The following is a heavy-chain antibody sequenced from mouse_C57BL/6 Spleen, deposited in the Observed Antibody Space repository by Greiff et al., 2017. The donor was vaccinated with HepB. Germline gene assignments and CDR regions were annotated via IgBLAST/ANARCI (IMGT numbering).Heavy chain of an antibody. D-gene: IGHD1-1*01. CDR1: GYAFSSSW. V-gene: IGHV1-82*01. Sequence: VQLQQSGPELVKPGASVKISCKASGYAFSSSWMNWVKQRPGKGLEWIGRIYPGDGDTNYNGKFKSKATLTADKSSSTAYMQLSSLTSEDSAVYFCARGDYYGSSYAFAYWGQGTLVTVSA. J-gene: IGHJ3*01. CDR3: ARGDYYGSSYAFAY. CDR2: IYPGDGDT.